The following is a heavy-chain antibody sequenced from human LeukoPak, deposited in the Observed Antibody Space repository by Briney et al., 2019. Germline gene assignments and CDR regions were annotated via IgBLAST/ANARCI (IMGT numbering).Heavy chain of an antibody. CDR3: VRGVGVSRFNYFDP. CDR1: GFTFSSFG. V-gene: IGHV3-33*01. J-gene: IGHJ5*02. CDR2: IWYDASNK. Sequence: PGWSLRLSCAASGFTFSSFGMHWVRQAPGKGLEWVAVIWYDASNKYYADSVKGRFTISRDNSKNTLFLQMNSLRDDDTAVYYCVRGVGVSRFNYFDPWGQGTLVIVSS. D-gene: IGHD6-13*01.